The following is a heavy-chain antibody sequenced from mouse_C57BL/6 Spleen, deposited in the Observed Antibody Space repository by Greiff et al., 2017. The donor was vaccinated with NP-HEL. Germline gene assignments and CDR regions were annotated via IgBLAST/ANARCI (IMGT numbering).Heavy chain of an antibody. CDR1: GFTFSSYA. D-gene: IGHD4-1*01. Sequence: DVMLVESGGGLVKPGGSLKLSCAASGFTFSSYAMSWVRQTPEKRLEWVATISDGGSYTYYPDNVKGRFTISRDNAKNNLYLQMSHLKSEDTAMYYCARDWDGGGYFDVWGTGTTVTVSS. J-gene: IGHJ1*03. CDR3: ARDWDGGGYFDV. CDR2: ISDGGSYT. V-gene: IGHV5-4*01.